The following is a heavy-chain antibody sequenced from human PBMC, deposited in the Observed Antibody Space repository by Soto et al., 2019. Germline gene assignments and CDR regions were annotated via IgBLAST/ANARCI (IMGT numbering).Heavy chain of an antibody. Sequence: EVQLVESGGGLVKPGGSLRLSCAASGFTFSSYNMNWVRQAPGKGLEWVSSISSSSSYIYYADSVKGRFTIARDNAKYSLYLQMNSLRAEDTAEYYCASTRRDGYHNYYYYYGMDVWGQGTTVTVSS. J-gene: IGHJ6*02. CDR2: ISSSSSYI. V-gene: IGHV3-21*01. D-gene: IGHD5-12*01. CDR1: GFTFSSYN. CDR3: ASTRRDGYHNYYYYYGMDV.